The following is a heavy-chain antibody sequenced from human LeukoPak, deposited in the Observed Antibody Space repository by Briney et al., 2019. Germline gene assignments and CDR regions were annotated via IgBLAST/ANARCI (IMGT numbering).Heavy chain of an antibody. CDR1: GGSISSHY. D-gene: IGHD1-26*01. V-gene: IGHV4-4*07. CDR3: ARERELLRGDAFDL. J-gene: IGHJ3*01. Sequence: SETLSLTCTVSGGSISSHYCTCIRQPAGKGLEWIWRIYIIGNTTYNPSLQTRVTISLAPSKNQFSRKLTSVTAAETAVYYCARERELLRGDAFDLWGQGTMVTVSS. CDR2: IYIIGNT.